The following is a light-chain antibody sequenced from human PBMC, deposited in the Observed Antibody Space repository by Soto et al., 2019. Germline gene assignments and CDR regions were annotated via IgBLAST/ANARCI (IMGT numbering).Light chain of an antibody. J-gene: IGKJ2*01. V-gene: IGKV3-15*01. CDR2: GAS. CDR1: QSINSE. CDR3: QQGHNWPLT. Sequence: EIVMTQSPATLSLSPGERAALSCRASQSINSELAWYQQKPGQPPRLLISGASHRATGVPARFTGSESGSAFTLTISGLQSEDFAVYDCQQGHNWPLTFGQGTRLEI.